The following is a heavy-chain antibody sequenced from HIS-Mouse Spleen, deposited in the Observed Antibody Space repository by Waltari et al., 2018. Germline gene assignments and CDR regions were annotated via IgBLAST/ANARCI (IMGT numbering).Heavy chain of an antibody. V-gene: IGHV3-30*18. D-gene: IGHD6-19*01. CDR1: GFTFSSYG. CDR2: ISYEGSNK. CDR3: AKASSGWLDY. J-gene: IGHJ4*02. Sequence: QLQLVESGGGVVQPGRSLRLSCAASGFTFSSYGMHWVRQDPAKGMGWVAVISYEGSNKYYADSVKGRFTISRDNSKNTLYLQMNSLRAEDTAVYYCAKASSGWLDYWGQGTLVTVSS.